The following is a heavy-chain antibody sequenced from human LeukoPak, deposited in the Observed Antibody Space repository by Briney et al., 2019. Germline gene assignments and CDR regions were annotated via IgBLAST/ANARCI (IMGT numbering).Heavy chain of an antibody. CDR3: ARHYYGSGTTDYFDY. CDR2: ISGSGGST. D-gene: IGHD3-10*01. J-gene: IGHJ4*02. CDR1: GFTFSSYA. V-gene: IGHV3-23*01. Sequence: GGSLRLSCAASGFTFSSYAMSWVRQAPGKGLEWVSAISGSGGSTYYADSVKGRFTISRDNAKNSLYLQMNSLRAEDTAVYYCARHYYGSGTTDYFDYWGQGTLVTVSS.